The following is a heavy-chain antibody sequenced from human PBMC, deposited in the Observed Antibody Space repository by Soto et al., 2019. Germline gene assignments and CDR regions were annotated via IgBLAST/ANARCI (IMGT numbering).Heavy chain of an antibody. CDR3: ARSQGSSTSLEIYYYYYYGMGV. V-gene: IGHV1-69*13. Sequence: SVKVSCKASGGTFGSYAISWVRQSPGQGLEWMGGIIPIPGTANYAQKFQGRVTIAADESTSTAYMELSSLRSEDTAVYYCARSQGSSTSLEIYYYYYYGMGVWGQGTTVTVSS. J-gene: IGHJ6*02. CDR1: GGTFGSYA. CDR2: IIPIPGTA. D-gene: IGHD2-2*01.